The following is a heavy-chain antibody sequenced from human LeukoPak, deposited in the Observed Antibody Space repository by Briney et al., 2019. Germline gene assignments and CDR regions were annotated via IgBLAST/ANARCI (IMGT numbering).Heavy chain of an antibody. V-gene: IGHV3-11*01. CDR1: GLTFNDYY. CDR3: ATDGAGFDT. J-gene: IGHJ5*02. Sequence: NTGRSLRLSCAASGLTFNDYYMSWIRQAPGKGLEWLSYINIGGTNTHYADCVKGRFTISRENAKKSLYLEMNNLRAEDTAVYYCATDGAGFDTWGQGVLVTVSS. CDR2: INIGGTNT.